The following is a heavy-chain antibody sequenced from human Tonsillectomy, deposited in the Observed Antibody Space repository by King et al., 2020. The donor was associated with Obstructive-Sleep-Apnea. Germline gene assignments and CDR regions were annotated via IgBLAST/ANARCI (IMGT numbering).Heavy chain of an antibody. J-gene: IGHJ2*01. D-gene: IGHD6-13*01. CDR1: GFTFSTYA. CDR3: ARNEGIGYFDL. V-gene: IGHV3-30-3*01. CDR2: ILYDGSNK. Sequence: VQLVESGGGVVQPGGSLRLSCAASGFTFSTYAMHWVRQAPGKGLEGGTVILYDGSNKYDADSVKGRFTISRDNSKNTLYLQMNSLRTEDTAVYYCARNEGIGYFDLWGRGTLVTVS.